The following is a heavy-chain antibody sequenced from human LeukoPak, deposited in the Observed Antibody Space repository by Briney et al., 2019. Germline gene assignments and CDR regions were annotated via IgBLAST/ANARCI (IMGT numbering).Heavy chain of an antibody. J-gene: IGHJ4*02. CDR3: ARQAATGTRVFDY. Sequence: SETLSLTCTVSGGSINSNNYYWGWIRQPPGKGLEWIGSIYYSGSTYYNPSLKSRVTISVDTSKNQFSLKLSSVTAADTAVYFCARQAATGTRVFDYWGQGTLVTVSS. V-gene: IGHV4-39*01. D-gene: IGHD6-13*01. CDR1: GGSINSNNYY. CDR2: IYYSGST.